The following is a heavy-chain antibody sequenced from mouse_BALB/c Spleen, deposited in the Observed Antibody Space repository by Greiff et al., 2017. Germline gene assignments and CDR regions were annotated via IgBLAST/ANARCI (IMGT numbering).Heavy chain of an antibody. Sequence: QVQLQQPGAELVKPGASVKLSCKASGYTFTSYYMYWVKQRPGQGLEWIGGINPSNGGTNFNEKFKSKATLTVDKSSSTAYMQLSSLTSEDSAVYYCTRERGLRGAMDYWGQGTSVTVSS. CDR1: GYTFTSYY. J-gene: IGHJ4*01. D-gene: IGHD1-1*01. CDR2: INPSNGGT. CDR3: TRERGLRGAMDY. V-gene: IGHV1S81*02.